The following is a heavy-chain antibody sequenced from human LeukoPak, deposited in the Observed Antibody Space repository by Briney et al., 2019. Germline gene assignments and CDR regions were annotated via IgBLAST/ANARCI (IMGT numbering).Heavy chain of an antibody. CDR1: GFTFSSYW. D-gene: IGHD3-16*02. V-gene: IGHV3-7*01. Sequence: GGSLRLSCAASGFTFSSYWMSWVRQAPGKGLEWVANIKQDGSEKYYVDSVKGRFTISRDNAKNSLYLQMNSLRAEGTAVYYCARRYYDYVWGSYRYQPSYYYYMDVWGKGTTVTVSS. CDR3: ARRYYDYVWGSYRYQPSYYYYMDV. J-gene: IGHJ6*03. CDR2: IKQDGSEK.